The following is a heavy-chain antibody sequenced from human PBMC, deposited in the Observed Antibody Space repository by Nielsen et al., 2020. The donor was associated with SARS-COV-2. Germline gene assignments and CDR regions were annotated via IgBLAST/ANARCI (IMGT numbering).Heavy chain of an antibody. J-gene: IGHJ4*02. D-gene: IGHD3/OR15-3a*01. CDR3: AREPGTGDLDQ. CDR1: GYTFTGYY. V-gene: IGHV1-69*04. Sequence: SVKVSCKASGYTFTGYYMHWMRQAPGQGLEWMGRIIPILGLTNYAQRFQGRITITADKSTSTAYMGLSSLRSEDTAVYYCAREPGTGDLDQWGQGTLVTVSS. CDR2: IIPILGLT.